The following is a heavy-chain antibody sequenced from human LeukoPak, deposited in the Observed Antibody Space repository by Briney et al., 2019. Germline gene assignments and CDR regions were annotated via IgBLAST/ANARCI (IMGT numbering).Heavy chain of an antibody. Sequence: SETLSLTCAVYGGSFSGYYWSWIRQPPGKGPEWIGEINHSGSTNYNPSLKSRVTISVDTSKNQFSLKLSSVTAADTAVYYCARGQSAGVVRRRYAFDIWGQGTMVTVSS. V-gene: IGHV4-34*01. CDR1: GGSFSGYY. D-gene: IGHD2-2*01. CDR2: INHSGST. CDR3: ARGQSAGVVRRRYAFDI. J-gene: IGHJ3*02.